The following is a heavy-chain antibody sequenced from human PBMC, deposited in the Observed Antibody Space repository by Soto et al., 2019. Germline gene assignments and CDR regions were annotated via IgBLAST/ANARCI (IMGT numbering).Heavy chain of an antibody. CDR3: GRLGYCACGVCRPLRREFNAVAS. J-gene: IGHJ4*02. D-gene: IGHD2-15*01. V-gene: IGHV4-39*01. CDR2: IYYSGST. CDR1: GVSISDTRYY. Sequence: QLQLQESGPGLVKPSETLSLTCTVSGVSISDTRYYWGWVRQPPGRGLEWIGAIYYSGSTYYNPALKCRVTISVDTSENQISLKLTSVTATDTAVYFCGRLGYCACGVCRPLRREFNAVASWGQGILVSVSS.